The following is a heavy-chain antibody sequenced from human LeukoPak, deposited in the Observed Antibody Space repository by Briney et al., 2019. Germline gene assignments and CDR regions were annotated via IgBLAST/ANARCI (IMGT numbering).Heavy chain of an antibody. Sequence: GGSLRLSCAASGFTFSSYGMHWVRQAPGKGLEWVAVISYDGSNKYYADSVKGRFTISRDNSKNTLYLQMNSLRAEDTAVYYCAKDPYGDYDYYYGMDVWGQGTTVTVSS. J-gene: IGHJ6*02. D-gene: IGHD4-17*01. CDR2: ISYDGSNK. CDR3: AKDPYGDYDYYYGMDV. CDR1: GFTFSSYG. V-gene: IGHV3-30*18.